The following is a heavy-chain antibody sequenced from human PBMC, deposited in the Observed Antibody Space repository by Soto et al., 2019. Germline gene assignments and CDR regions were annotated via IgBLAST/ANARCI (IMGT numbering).Heavy chain of an antibody. CDR1: GFTFSTSA. D-gene: IGHD5-18*01. CDR2: IDGSDGKT. J-gene: IGHJ6*02. Sequence: GGSLRLSCVASGFTFSTSAMNWVRQAPGKGLEWVSGIDGSDGKTYYAASVKGRFTISRDTSKSTLYLQMNGLTVEDTAVYYCARDGYSYGYRGYGMDVWGQGTTVTVSS. V-gene: IGHV3-23*01. CDR3: ARDGYSYGYRGYGMDV.